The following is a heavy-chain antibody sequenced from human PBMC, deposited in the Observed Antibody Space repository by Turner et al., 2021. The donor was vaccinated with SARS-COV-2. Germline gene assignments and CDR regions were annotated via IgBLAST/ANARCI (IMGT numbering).Heavy chain of an antibody. V-gene: IGHV1-2*02. CDR3: AKVVLQGIPNFDY. CDR1: GYTFTNYY. CDR2: VNLNSGGT. Sequence: QVQLVQSGAEVKKPGASVKVSCHASGYTFTNYYIHWVRQAPGQGLEWMGWVNLNSGGTNYALKFQGRVTMTSDTSITTAYMELSSLRSDDTAVYYCAKVVLQGIPNFDYWGQGTLVTVSS. D-gene: IGHD6-13*01. J-gene: IGHJ4*02.